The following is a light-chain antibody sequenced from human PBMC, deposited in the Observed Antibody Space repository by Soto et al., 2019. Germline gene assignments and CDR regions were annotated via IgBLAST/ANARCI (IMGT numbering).Light chain of an antibody. Sequence: EIVMTQSPATLSVSPGETASLSCRASQSAGNFLAWYQQKPGQAPRLLIYGASTRATGIPARFSGSGSGTEFTLTISSLQSEDFAVYYCQQYNNWPLTFGGGTKVDIK. CDR2: GAS. J-gene: IGKJ4*01. V-gene: IGKV3-15*01. CDR3: QQYNNWPLT. CDR1: QSAGNF.